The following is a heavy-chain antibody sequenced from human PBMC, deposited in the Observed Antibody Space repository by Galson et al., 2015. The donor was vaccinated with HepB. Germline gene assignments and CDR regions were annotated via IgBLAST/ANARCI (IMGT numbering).Heavy chain of an antibody. V-gene: IGHV3-23*01. D-gene: IGHD5-18*01. CDR1: GFTFSTCA. CDR3: AKDQIWVFPHFLHY. Sequence: SLRLSCAASGFTFSTCAMTWVRQAPGKGLEWVSTISGNGGRTYYADSVKGRFTISRDNSKDTLYLHMNSLRAEDTAVYYCAKDQIWVFPHFLHYWVQRTLVTVTS. J-gene: IGHJ4*02. CDR2: ISGNGGRT.